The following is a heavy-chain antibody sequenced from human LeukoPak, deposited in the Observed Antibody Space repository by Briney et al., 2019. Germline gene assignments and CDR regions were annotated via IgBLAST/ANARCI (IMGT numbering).Heavy chain of an antibody. J-gene: IGHJ4*02. D-gene: IGHD3-10*01. CDR2: INPNSGGT. CDR3: ARESGLYGSGSRY. CDR1: GYTFTGYY. Sequence: ASVKASCKASGYTFTGYYMHWVRQAPGQGLEWMGWINPNSGGTNYAQKFQGRVTMTRDTSISTAYMELSRLRSDDTAVYYCARESGLYGSGSRYWGQGTLVTVSS. V-gene: IGHV1-2*02.